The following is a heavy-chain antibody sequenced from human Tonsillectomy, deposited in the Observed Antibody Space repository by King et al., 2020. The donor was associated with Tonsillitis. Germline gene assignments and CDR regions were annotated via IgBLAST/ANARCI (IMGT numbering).Heavy chain of an antibody. V-gene: IGHV3-30*02. J-gene: IGHJ4*02. CDR1: GFTFSSYG. CDR2: IRYDGNHE. Sequence: QLVQSGGGVVQPGGSLRLSCAASGFTFSSYGMHWVRQAPGKGLEWVAFIRYDGNHEYYADSVKGRFTVSRDNSKNTLYLQMTSLRPEDTAVYYCAKDLDCSGGSCSYWGQGTLVTVSS. D-gene: IGHD2-15*01. CDR3: AKDLDCSGGSCSY.